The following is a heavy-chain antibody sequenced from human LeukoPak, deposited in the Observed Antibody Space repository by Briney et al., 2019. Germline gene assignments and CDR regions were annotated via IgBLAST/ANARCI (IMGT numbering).Heavy chain of an antibody. J-gene: IGHJ4*02. V-gene: IGHV3-21*01. D-gene: IGHD1-1*01. CDR3: ARVKTGNLDY. CDR2: ISSSSSYI. CDR1: GFTFSSYS. Sequence: GGSLRLSCAASGFTFSSYSMNWVRQAPGKGLEWVSSISSSSSYIYYADSVKGRLTISRDNAKNSLYLQMNSLRAEDTAVYYCARVKTGNLDYWGQGTLVTVSS.